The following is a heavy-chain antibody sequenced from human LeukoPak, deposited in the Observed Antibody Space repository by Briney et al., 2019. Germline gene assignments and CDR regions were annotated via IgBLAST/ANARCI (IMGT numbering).Heavy chain of an antibody. V-gene: IGHV3-21*01. D-gene: IGHD2-21*02. CDR1: GFTFSSYT. CDR3: ARVAYCGGDCSKGGAYWFDP. J-gene: IGHJ5*02. CDR2: ISSGGTYI. Sequence: GGSLRLSCEASGFTFSSYTMNWVRQAPGKGLEWVSSISSGGTYIYYADSVKGRFTISRDYATNSLFLQMNSLRAEDTAVYYCARVAYCGGDCSKGGAYWFDPWGQGTLVTVSS.